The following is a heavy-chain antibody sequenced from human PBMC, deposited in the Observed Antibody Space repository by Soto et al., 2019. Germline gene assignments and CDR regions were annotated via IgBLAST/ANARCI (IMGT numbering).Heavy chain of an antibody. CDR1: GGTFSSYS. J-gene: IGHJ4*02. Sequence: QVQLVQSGAEVKTPGSSVKVSCKASGGTFSSYSINWVRQAPGQGLEWMGEIIPIFGTANYAQKFQGRVTITADESTSTAYMELRSLRSEDTAVYYCARDGGRNSGGIDYWGQGTLVTVSS. V-gene: IGHV1-69*01. CDR3: ARDGGRNSGGIDY. D-gene: IGHD1-26*01. CDR2: IIPIFGTA.